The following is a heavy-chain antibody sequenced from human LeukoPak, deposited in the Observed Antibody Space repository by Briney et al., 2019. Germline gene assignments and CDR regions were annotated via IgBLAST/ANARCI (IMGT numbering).Heavy chain of an antibody. CDR3: IYGYTLDF. CDR2: IYSGGST. V-gene: IGHV3-53*01. D-gene: IGHD5-18*01. CDR1: GFTVSSTY. J-gene: IGHJ4*02. Sequence: GGSLRLSCAASGFTVSSTYMNWVRQAPGKGLEWVSVIYSGGSTNYADPVKGRFTISRDNSKNTLFLLMNSLRAEDTAVYYCIYGYTLDFWGQGTLDTVSS.